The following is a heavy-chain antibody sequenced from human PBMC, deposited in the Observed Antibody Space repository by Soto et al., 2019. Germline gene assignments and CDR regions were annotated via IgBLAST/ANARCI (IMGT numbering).Heavy chain of an antibody. CDR3: ARDLGDSSGYRSSRDY. V-gene: IGHV1-69*13. CDR1: GGTFSSYA. Sequence: SVKVSCKASGGTFSSYAISWVRQAPGQGLEWMGGIIPIFGTANYAQKFQGRVTITADESTSTAYMELSSLRSEDTAVYYRARDLGDSSGYRSSRDYWGQGTLVTVSS. CDR2: IIPIFGTA. D-gene: IGHD3-22*01. J-gene: IGHJ4*02.